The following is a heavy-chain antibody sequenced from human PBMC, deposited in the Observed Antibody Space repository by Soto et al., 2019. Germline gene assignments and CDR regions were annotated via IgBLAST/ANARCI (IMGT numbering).Heavy chain of an antibody. CDR2: IVPIFGTA. D-gene: IGHD5-12*01. Sequence: QVQLVQSGAEVKKPGSSVKVSCKASGGTFSSHGISWVRQAPGQGLEWMGGIVPIFGTADDAQRFRGRVTITADESTSTAYIALSSLRSEDTAVYYCARGRYSGYAMPDTYYYYNYGMDVWGQGTTVTVSS. CDR3: ARGRYSGYAMPDTYYYYNYGMDV. CDR1: GGTFSSHG. V-gene: IGHV1-69*12. J-gene: IGHJ6*02.